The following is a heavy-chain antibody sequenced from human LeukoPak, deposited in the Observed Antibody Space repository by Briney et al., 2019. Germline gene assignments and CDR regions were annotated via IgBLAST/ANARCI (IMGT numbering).Heavy chain of an antibody. V-gene: IGHV1-2*02. J-gene: IGHJ4*01. CDR1: GYTFIDYY. D-gene: IGHD3-22*01. Sequence: APVKVSCKPSGYTFIDYYIYWARQATGQGLEWMGWMDPSNGGTKYAQKFQGSVTLTSDTSISTAYMELSSLTSDDAAVYYCAREFGFRGTTMTLGFWGHGTQVTVSS. CDR2: MDPSNGGT. CDR3: AREFGFRGTTMTLGF.